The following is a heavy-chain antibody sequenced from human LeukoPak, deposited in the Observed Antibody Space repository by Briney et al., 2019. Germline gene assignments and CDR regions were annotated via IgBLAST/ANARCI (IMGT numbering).Heavy chain of an antibody. CDR1: GFTFSSYG. CDR2: TWYDGSNK. CDR3: ARDRSSTSFDY. V-gene: IGHV3-33*01. Sequence: PGRSLRLSCAASGFTFSSYGMHWVRQAPGKGLEWVAITWYDGSNKYYADSVKGRFTISRDNSKNTVYLQMNSLRAEDTAVYYCARDRSSTSFDYWGQGTLVTVSP. D-gene: IGHD2-2*01. J-gene: IGHJ4*02.